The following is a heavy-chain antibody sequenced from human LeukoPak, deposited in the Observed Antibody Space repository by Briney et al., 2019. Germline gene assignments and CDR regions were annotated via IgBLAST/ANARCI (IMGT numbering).Heavy chain of an antibody. V-gene: IGHV3-33*01. Sequence: PVRSLRLSCAASGFTFSSYGMHWVRQAPGKGLEWVAVIWYDGSNKYYADSVKGRFTISRDNSKNTLYLQMNSLRAEDTAVYYCARDLFGGATVLDYWGQGTLVTVSS. CDR2: IWYDGSNK. CDR1: GFTFSSYG. D-gene: IGHD1-26*01. CDR3: ARDLFGGATVLDY. J-gene: IGHJ4*02.